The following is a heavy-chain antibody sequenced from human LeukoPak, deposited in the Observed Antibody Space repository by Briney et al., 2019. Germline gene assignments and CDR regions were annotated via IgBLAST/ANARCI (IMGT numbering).Heavy chain of an antibody. Sequence: ASVKVSCKASGYSFTSYDINWVRQATGQGLEWVGWMNPNSGNTGYEQTFQGRVTMTRNTAMSTVYLELSSLRAEDTAVYYCARAERIGGPSGYNWFDPWGQGTLVTVSS. CDR2: MNPNSGNT. CDR1: GYSFTSYD. V-gene: IGHV1-8*02. CDR3: ARAERIGGPSGYNWFDP. J-gene: IGHJ5*02. D-gene: IGHD1-26*01.